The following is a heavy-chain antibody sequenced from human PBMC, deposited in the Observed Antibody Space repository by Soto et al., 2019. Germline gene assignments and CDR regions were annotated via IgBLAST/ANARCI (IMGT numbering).Heavy chain of an antibody. CDR1: GYTFTSYC. V-gene: IGHV1-18*01. CDR2: ISAYNGNT. J-gene: IGHJ6*02. D-gene: IGHD2-2*01. CDR3: ARDQSGTPSWQYYYYYGMDV. Sequence: ASVNVSCKSSGYTFTSYCISWVRQAPGQGLECMGWISAYNGNTNYAQKLQGRVTMTTDTSTSTAYMELRSLRSDDTAVYYCARDQSGTPSWQYYYYYGMDVWGQGTTVTVSS.